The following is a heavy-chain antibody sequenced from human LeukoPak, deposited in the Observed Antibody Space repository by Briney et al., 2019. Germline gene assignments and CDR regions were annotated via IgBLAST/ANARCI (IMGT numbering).Heavy chain of an antibody. J-gene: IGHJ5*02. D-gene: IGHD6-19*01. V-gene: IGHV4-34*01. CDR2: INHSGST. CDR1: GGSFSGYY. Sequence: SETLSLTCAVYGGSFSGYYWSWIRQPPGKGLEWIGEINHSGSTNYNPSLKSRVTISVDTSKNQFSLKLSSVTAADTAVYYCAGRGGIAVASAPHTAVAYWFDPWGQGTLVTVSS. CDR3: AGRGGIAVASAPHTAVAYWFDP.